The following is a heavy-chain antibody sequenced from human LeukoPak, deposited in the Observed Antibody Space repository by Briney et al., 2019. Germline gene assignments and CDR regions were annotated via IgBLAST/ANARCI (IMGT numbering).Heavy chain of an antibody. CDR2: INPSGGST. CDR1: GYTFTSYY. V-gene: IGHV1-46*01. Sequence: ASVKVSCKASGYTFTSYYMHWVRQAPGQGLEWMGIINPSGGSTSYAQEFQGRVTMTRDTSTSTVYMELSSLRSEDTAVYYCARGHGASYGGTPYFDYWGQGTLVTVSS. CDR3: ARGHGASYGGTPYFDY. J-gene: IGHJ4*02. D-gene: IGHD4-23*01.